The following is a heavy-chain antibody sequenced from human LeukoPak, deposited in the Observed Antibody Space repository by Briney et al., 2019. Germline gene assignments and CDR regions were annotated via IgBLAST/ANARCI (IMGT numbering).Heavy chain of an antibody. J-gene: IGHJ4*02. D-gene: IGHD5-24*01. CDR1: GVSISS. Sequence: SETLSLTCSVSGVSISSLTWIRQSPGKGLEWIGYIYDSGTTNYNPALKSRLTMSVDRSRKQFSLKLSSVTAADTAVYYCARNRDGYNSFDYWGQGTLVTVSS. CDR3: ARNRDGYNSFDY. CDR2: IYDSGTT. V-gene: IGHV4-59*12.